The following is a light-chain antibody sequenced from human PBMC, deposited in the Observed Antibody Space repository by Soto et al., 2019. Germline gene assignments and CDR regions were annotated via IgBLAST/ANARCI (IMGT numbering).Light chain of an antibody. CDR3: QQFTNYPLT. Sequence: FLLPHSRGLLYLSPLARATLSFRASQTVRNNYLAWYQQKPGQAPRLLIYDASSRATGIPDRFSGGGSGTEFTLTISRLEPEDFAVYYCQQFTNYPLTFGGGTKVDIK. CDR1: QTVRNNY. V-gene: IGKV3-20*01. CDR2: DAS. J-gene: IGKJ4*01.